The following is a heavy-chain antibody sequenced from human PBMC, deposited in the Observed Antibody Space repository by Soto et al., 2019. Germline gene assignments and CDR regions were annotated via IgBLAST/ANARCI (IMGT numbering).Heavy chain of an antibody. J-gene: IGHJ4*02. CDR2: ISYDGSNK. V-gene: IGHV3-30*18. Sequence: GGSLRLSCAASGFTFSSYGMHWVRQAPGKGLEWVAVISYDGSNKYYADSVKGRFTISRDNSKNTLYLQMNSLRAEDTAVYYWAKDKLNRYYDSSGYFPIDYWGQGTLVTVSS. CDR1: GFTFSSYG. D-gene: IGHD3-22*01. CDR3: AKDKLNRYYDSSGYFPIDY.